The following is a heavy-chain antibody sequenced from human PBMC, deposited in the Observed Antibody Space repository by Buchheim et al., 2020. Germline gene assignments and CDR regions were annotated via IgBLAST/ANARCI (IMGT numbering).Heavy chain of an antibody. Sequence: QVQLVESGGGVVQPGRSLRLSCAASGFTFSSYGMHWVRQAPGKGLEWVAVIWYDGSNKYYADSVKGRFTISRDNSKNTLYLQMNSLRAEDTAVYYCARDADCISTSCRPHYGMDVWGQGTT. D-gene: IGHD2-2*01. CDR1: GFTFSSYG. CDR3: ARDADCISTSCRPHYGMDV. CDR2: IWYDGSNK. V-gene: IGHV3-33*01. J-gene: IGHJ6*02.